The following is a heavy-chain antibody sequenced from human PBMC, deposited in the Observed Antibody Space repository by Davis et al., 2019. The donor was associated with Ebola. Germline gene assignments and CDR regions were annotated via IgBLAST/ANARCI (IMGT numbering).Heavy chain of an antibody. CDR3: AKDGYGSGRPKRY. V-gene: IGHV3-30*18. J-gene: IGHJ4*02. D-gene: IGHD3-10*01. Sequence: GGSLRLSCAASGFTFSSYGMHWVRQAPGKGLEWVAVISYDGSNKYYADSVKGRFTISRDNSKNTLYLQMNSLRAEDTAVYYCAKDGYGSGRPKRYWGQGTLVTVSS. CDR1: GFTFSSYG. CDR2: ISYDGSNK.